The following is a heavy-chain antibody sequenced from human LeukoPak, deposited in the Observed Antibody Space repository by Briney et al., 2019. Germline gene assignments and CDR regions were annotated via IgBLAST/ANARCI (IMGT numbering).Heavy chain of an antibody. CDR2: IWYDGSNK. V-gene: IGHV3-33*01. Sequence: GGSLRLSCAPSGFTLSSYGMHWVRQAPGAGLEWVGVIWYDGSNKYYADSVKGRFTISRDNSKNTLYLQMNSLRAEDTAVYYCARDRSGYDYVSYYYGMDVWGQGATVTVSS. CDR1: GFTLSSYG. J-gene: IGHJ6*02. D-gene: IGHD5-12*01. CDR3: ARDRSGYDYVSYYYGMDV.